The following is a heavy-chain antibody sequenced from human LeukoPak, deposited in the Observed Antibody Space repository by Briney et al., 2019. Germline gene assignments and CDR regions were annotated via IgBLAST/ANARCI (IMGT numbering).Heavy chain of an antibody. V-gene: IGHV3-74*01. CDR3: AGVLGVRDLAYFDY. Sequence: GGSLRLSCADSGFTFNTYWMHCVRQAPGKGLVWVSRIRSDGSSTSYADSVRGRFTISRDNAKNTLYLQMNSLRAEDTAVYYCAGVLGVRDLAYFDYWGHGTLVTVSS. CDR2: IRSDGSST. J-gene: IGHJ4*01. CDR1: GFTFNTYW. D-gene: IGHD3-10*01.